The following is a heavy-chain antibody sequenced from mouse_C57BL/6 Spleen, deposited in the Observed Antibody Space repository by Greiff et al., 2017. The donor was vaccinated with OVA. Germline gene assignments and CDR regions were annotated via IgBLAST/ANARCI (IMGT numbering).Heavy chain of an antibody. J-gene: IGHJ4*01. V-gene: IGHV5-17*01. Sequence: DVMLVESGGGLVKPGGSLKLSCAASGFTFSDYGMHWVRQAPEKGLEWVAYISSGSSTIYYADTVKGRFTISRDNAKNTLFLQMTSLRSEDTAMYYCASSLAMDYWGQGTSVTVSS. CDR3: ASSLAMDY. CDR2: ISSGSSTI. CDR1: GFTFSDYG.